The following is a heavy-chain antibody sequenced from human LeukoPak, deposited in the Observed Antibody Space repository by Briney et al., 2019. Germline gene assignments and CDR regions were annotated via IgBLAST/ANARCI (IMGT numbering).Heavy chain of an antibody. J-gene: IGHJ4*02. V-gene: IGHV3-7*01. CDR2: IKQDGSEK. CDR3: ARGNGDYYFDY. CDR1: GFTFSSYA. D-gene: IGHD4-17*01. Sequence: QPGGSLRLSCAASGFTFSSYAMSWVRQAPGKGLEWVANIKQDGSEKYYVDSVKGRFTISRDNAKNSLYLQMNSLRAEDTAVYYCARGNGDYYFDYWGQGTLVTVSS.